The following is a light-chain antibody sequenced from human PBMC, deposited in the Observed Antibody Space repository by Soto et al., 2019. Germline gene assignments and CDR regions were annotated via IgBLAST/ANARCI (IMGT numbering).Light chain of an antibody. J-gene: IGKJ1*01. CDR2: KAS. CDR1: QTISSW. V-gene: IGKV1-5*03. Sequence: DIQMTQSPSTLSVSVGDIFTITWRASQTISSWLAWYQQKPGKAPKLLIYKASTLKSGVTSRFSGSGSGTEFTLTISSLQPDDFATYYCQHYNSYSEAFGQGTKVDIK. CDR3: QHYNSYSEA.